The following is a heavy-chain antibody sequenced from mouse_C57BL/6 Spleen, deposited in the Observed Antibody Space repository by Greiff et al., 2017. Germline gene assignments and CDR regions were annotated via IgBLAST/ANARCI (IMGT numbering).Heavy chain of an antibody. CDR3: ARDRGYGSSHWYCDV. Sequence: EVKLVESGGGLVKPGGSLKLSCAASGFTFSSYAMSWVRQTPEKRLEWVATISDGGSYTYYPDNVKGRFTISRDNAKNNLYLQMSHLKSEDTAMYYCARDRGYGSSHWYCDVWGTGTTVTVSS. V-gene: IGHV5-4*01. D-gene: IGHD1-1*01. CDR2: ISDGGSYT. J-gene: IGHJ1*03. CDR1: GFTFSSYA.